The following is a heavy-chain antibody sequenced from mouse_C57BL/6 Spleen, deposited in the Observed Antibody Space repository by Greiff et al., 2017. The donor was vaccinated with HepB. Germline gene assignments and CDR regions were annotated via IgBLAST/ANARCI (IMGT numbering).Heavy chain of an antibody. CDR1: GFSFNTYA. CDR3: VRHDGYHWYFDV. J-gene: IGHJ1*03. D-gene: IGHD2-3*01. Sequence: EVHLVESGGGLVQPKGSLKLSCAASGFSFNTYAMSWVRQAPGKGLEWVARIRSKSNNYATYYADSVKDRFTISRDDSESMLYLQMNNLKTEDTAMYYCVRHDGYHWYFDVWGTGTTVTVSS. V-gene: IGHV10-1*01. CDR2: IRSKSNNYAT.